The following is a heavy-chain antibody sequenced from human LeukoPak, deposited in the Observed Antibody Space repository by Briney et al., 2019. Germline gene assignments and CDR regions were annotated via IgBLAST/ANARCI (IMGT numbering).Heavy chain of an antibody. Sequence: GGSLRLSCAASGFTFSSYSMNWVRQAPGKGLEWVSSISSSSSYIYYADSVKGRFTISRDNAKNSLYLQMNSLRAEDTAVYYCARDGGCSSGWYFAGYFDYWGQGTLVTVSS. CDR3: ARDGGCSSGWYFAGYFDY. J-gene: IGHJ4*02. CDR2: ISSSSSYI. D-gene: IGHD6-19*01. CDR1: GFTFSSYS. V-gene: IGHV3-21*01.